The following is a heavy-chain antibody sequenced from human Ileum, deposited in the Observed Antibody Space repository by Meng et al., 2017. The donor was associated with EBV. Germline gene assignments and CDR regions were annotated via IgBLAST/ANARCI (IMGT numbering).Heavy chain of an antibody. CDR2: IYYTGNT. CDR3: ARKDEGGHYDDYGDN. J-gene: IGHJ4*02. V-gene: IGHV4-39*07. CDR1: GDSMSSSISY. D-gene: IGHD3-16*01. Sequence: QVKLQESGPGLVKPSEXLPLTGTVSGDSMSSSISYWGWVRQPPGKGLEWIGSIYYTGNTYYNPSLKSRVSISIDTSKNHFYLNLSSVTAADTALYYCARKDEGGHYDDYGDNGGPGTLVTVSS.